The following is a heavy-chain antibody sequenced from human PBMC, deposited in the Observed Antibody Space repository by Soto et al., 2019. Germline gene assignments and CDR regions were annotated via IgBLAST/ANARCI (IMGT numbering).Heavy chain of an antibody. CDR3: ASTHLGELSFPFDY. V-gene: IGHV1-3*01. CDR1: GYTFTSYA. J-gene: IGHJ4*02. Sequence: ASVKLSCTASGYTFTSYAMHWVRQAPGQRLEWMGWINAGNGNTKYSQKFQGRVTITRDTSASTAYMELSSLRSEDTAVYYCASTHLGELSFPFDYWGQGTLVTVSS. D-gene: IGHD3-16*02. CDR2: INAGNGNT.